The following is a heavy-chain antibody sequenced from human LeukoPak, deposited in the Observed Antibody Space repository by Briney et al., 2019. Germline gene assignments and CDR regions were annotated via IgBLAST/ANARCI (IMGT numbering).Heavy chain of an antibody. D-gene: IGHD1-26*01. CDR1: GYTFTNYY. CDR2: INPSGGST. Sequence: EASVKVSCKASGYTFTNYYMHWVRQAPGQGLEWMGIINPSGGSTSYAQKFQGRATMTRDTSTSTVYMELSSLRSEDTAVYYCARECWELRTEYNWFDPWGQGTLVTVSS. V-gene: IGHV1-46*01. J-gene: IGHJ5*02. CDR3: ARECWELRTEYNWFDP.